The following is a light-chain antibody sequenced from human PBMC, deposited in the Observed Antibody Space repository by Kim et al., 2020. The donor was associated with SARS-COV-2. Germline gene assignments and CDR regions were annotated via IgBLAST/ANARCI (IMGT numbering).Light chain of an antibody. CDR1: SSDIDYYTA. V-gene: IGLV2-14*03. J-gene: IGLJ1*01. CDR2: DVS. Sequence: GRSTPISCTGPSSDIDYYTAVSWYQQHPGKAPKLVIYDVSERASGVSNLFSGSQSGNTASLTISGLRAEDEADYYCNSHTTSSTYVFGSGTQLTVL. CDR3: NSHTTSSTYV.